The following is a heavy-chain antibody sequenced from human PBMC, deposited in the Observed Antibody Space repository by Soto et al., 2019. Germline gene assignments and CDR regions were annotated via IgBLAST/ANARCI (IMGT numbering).Heavy chain of an antibody. V-gene: IGHV1-18*01. Sequence: ASVKVSCKASGYTFTSYGISWVRQAPGQGLEWMGWISAYNGNTNYAQKLQGRVTMTTDTSTSTAYMELSSLRSEDTAVYYCARGIGYSSSWYSAYYYYGMDVWGQGTTVTVSS. CDR3: ARGIGYSSSWYSAYYYYGMDV. CDR2: ISAYNGNT. CDR1: GYTFTSYG. D-gene: IGHD6-13*01. J-gene: IGHJ6*02.